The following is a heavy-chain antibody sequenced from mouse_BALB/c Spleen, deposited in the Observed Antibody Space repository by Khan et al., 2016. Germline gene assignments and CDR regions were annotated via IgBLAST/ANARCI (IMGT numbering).Heavy chain of an antibody. CDR1: GYTFTTYT. CDR2: INPSSNYS. Sequence: VQLQESGAELARPGASVKMSCKASGYTFTTYTMQWVKQRPGQGLEWIGYINPSSNYSNYNQKFKDKATLTADKSSSTAYMQLSSLTSEDSVVYYCASGDGNNAYWGQGTLVTVSA. J-gene: IGHJ3*01. CDR3: ASGDGNNAY. V-gene: IGHV1-4*01. D-gene: IGHD2-1*01.